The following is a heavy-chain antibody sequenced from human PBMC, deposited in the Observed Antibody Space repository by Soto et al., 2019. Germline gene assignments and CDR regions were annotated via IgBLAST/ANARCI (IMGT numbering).Heavy chain of an antibody. V-gene: IGHV1-18*01. J-gene: IGHJ4*02. CDR2: INTFNGNT. Sequence: QVHLVQSEGEVKKPGASVKVSCKTSGYTFSDYGVSWVRQAPGQGLAWMGWINTFNGNTKYGQNFQGRVTLCIDTSTRTVFLELTSLKFDDAAVYFCARGFIPENYWGQGTRGIVSS. CDR1: GYTFSDYG. CDR3: ARGFIPENY.